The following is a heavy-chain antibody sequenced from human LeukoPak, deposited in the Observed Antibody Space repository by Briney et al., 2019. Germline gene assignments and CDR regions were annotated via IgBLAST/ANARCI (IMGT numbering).Heavy chain of an antibody. D-gene: IGHD4-23*01. V-gene: IGHV4-39*01. CDR3: ARHWVVTPNY. CDR2: IYYSGSA. Sequence: SETLSLTCIVSGGSISNSSYYWGWIRQPPGKGLEWIGSIYYSGSAYYNPSLKSRVPISVDTSKNQFSLKMTSVTAADTAVYYCARHWVVTPNYWGQGTLVTVSS. CDR1: GGSISNSSYY. J-gene: IGHJ4*02.